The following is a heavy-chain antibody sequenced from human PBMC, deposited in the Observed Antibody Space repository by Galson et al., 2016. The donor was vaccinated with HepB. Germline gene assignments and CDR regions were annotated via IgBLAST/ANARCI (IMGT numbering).Heavy chain of an antibody. J-gene: IGHJ4*02. CDR3: AIDPSQWHDLLFGN. Sequence: SLRLSCAASGFTFDRCGVTWFRQAPGKGLEWVSTICGRCGDVDYADSVKGRFTISRDDSKSTLYLHMNSLRVEDTAIYYCAIDPSQWHDLLFGNWAQGTLVTVSA. CDR2: ICGRCGDV. V-gene: IGHV3-23*01. D-gene: IGHD6-19*01. CDR1: GFTFDRCG.